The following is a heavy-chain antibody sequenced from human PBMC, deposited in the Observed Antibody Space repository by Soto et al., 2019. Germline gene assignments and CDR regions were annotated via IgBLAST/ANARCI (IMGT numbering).Heavy chain of an antibody. Sequence: ASVKVSCKASGYTFTSYGISWVRQAPGQGLEWMGWISAYNGNTNYAQKLQGRVTMTTDTSTSTAYMELRSLRSDDTAVYYCARDLPPYGSGSRDWFDPWGQGTLVTVSS. D-gene: IGHD3-10*01. CDR2: ISAYNGNT. CDR1: GYTFTSYG. CDR3: ARDLPPYGSGSRDWFDP. J-gene: IGHJ5*02. V-gene: IGHV1-18*01.